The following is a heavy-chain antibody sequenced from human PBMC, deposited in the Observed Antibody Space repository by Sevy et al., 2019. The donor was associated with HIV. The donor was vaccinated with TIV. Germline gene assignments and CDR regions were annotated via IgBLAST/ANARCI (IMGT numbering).Heavy chain of an antibody. V-gene: IGHV3-53*01. Sequence: GGSLRLSCAASGFTVSSNYMSWVRQAPGKGLEWVSVIYSGGSTYYGDSVKGRFTISIDNSKNTLYLQMNSLRAEDTAVYYGAREMSESSSWYGFDYWGQGTLVTVSS. CDR1: GFTVSSNY. CDR3: AREMSESSSWYGFDY. J-gene: IGHJ4*02. CDR2: IYSGGST. D-gene: IGHD6-13*01.